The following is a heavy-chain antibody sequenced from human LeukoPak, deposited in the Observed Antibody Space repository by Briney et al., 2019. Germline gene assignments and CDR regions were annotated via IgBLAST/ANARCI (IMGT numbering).Heavy chain of an antibody. CDR2: INHSGST. D-gene: IGHD6-13*01. CDR1: GGSFSGYY. J-gene: IGHJ4*02. V-gene: IGHV4-34*01. Sequence: PSETLSLTCAVYGGSFSGYYWSWIRQPPGKGLEWIGEINHSGSTNYNPSLKSRVTISVDTSKNQFSLKLSSVTAADTVVYYCARGRRAAAGTDYWGQGTLVTVSS. CDR3: ARGRRAAAGTDY.